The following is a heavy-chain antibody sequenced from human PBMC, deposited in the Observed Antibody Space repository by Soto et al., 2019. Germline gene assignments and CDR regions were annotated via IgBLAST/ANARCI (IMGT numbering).Heavy chain of an antibody. V-gene: IGHV1-2*02. CDR1: GYTFTGYY. Sequence: QVQLVQSGAEVKKPGASVKVSCKASGYTFTGYYIHWVRQAPGQGLEWMGWINPNSGGTNNAQKFQGRVTMTRDTSISTAYMELSRLRSDDTAVYYCAGDRVSSDWYERYYFDYWGQGTLVTVSS. J-gene: IGHJ4*02. CDR2: INPNSGGT. CDR3: AGDRVSSDWYERYYFDY. D-gene: IGHD6-19*01.